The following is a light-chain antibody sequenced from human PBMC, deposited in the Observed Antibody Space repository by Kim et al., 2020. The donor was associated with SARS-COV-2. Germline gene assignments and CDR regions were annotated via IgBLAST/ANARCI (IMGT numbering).Light chain of an antibody. V-gene: IGLV3-21*01. CDR3: QVWDSSDDHHVV. J-gene: IGLJ2*01. Sequence: SYELTQPPSVSVAPGKTARITCGGNNIGTKSVHWYQQRPGQAPVLVIPYDRDRPSGLPERISGSNPGNTATLTISRVEAGDEADYHCQVWDSSDDHHVV. CDR1: NIGTKS. CDR2: YDR.